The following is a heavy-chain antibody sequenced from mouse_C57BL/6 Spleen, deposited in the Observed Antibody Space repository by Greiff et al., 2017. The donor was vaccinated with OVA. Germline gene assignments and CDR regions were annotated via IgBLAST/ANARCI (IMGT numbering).Heavy chain of an antibody. V-gene: IGHV1-50*01. Sequence: QVQLQQPGAELVKPGASVKLSCKASGYTFTSYWMQWVKQRPGQGLEWIGEIDPSDSYTNYNQKFKGKATLTVDTSSSTAYMQLSSLTSEDSAVYYCARHYYAMGYWGQGTTVTVS. CDR2: IDPSDSYT. CDR1: GYTFTSYW. J-gene: IGHJ4*01. CDR3: ARHYYAMGY.